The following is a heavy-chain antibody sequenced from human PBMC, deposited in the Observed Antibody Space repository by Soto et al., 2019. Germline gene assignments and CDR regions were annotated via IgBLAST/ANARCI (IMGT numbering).Heavy chain of an antibody. D-gene: IGHD6-13*01. V-gene: IGHV3-9*01. Sequence: ESGGGLVPPGRSLRLSCTASGVTFDDYAMHWVRQAPGKGLEWVSGISWNSGSIGYAGSVKGRFTISRDNAKNSLYLQMNSLRAEDTAFYYCAKDIAAADYYYMDVWGKGTTVTVSS. CDR3: AKDIAAADYYYMDV. CDR2: ISWNSGSI. CDR1: GVTFDDYA. J-gene: IGHJ6*03.